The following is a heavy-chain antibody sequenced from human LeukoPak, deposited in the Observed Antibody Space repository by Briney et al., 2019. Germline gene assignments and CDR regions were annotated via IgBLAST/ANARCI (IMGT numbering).Heavy chain of an antibody. V-gene: IGHV4-59*01. Sequence: SETLSLTRTVSGGSISSYYWSWIRQPPGKGLEWIGYIYYSGGTNYNPSLKSRVTISVDTSKNQFSLKLSSVTAADTAVYYCARGTYYYDSSGYYGAFDIWGQGTMVTVSS. J-gene: IGHJ3*02. CDR2: IYYSGGT. CDR3: ARGTYYYDSSGYYGAFDI. CDR1: GGSISSYY. D-gene: IGHD3-22*01.